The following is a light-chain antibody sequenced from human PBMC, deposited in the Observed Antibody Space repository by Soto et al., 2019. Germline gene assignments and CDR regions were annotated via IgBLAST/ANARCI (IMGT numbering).Light chain of an antibody. J-gene: IGKJ4*01. V-gene: IGKV3D-15*01. CDR2: DAS. CDR1: QSISRT. Sequence: EIVLTQSQATLSVSPGERATLSCRASQSISRTLAWYRQKSGQPPRLLISDASTRATGFPARFSGSGSGTEFTLTISSLQSEDFAVYYCQQYNNWPLTFGGGTTVEIK. CDR3: QQYNNWPLT.